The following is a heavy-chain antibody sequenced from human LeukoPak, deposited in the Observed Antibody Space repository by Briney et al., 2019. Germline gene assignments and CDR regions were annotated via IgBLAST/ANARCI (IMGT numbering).Heavy chain of an antibody. CDR1: GGSISSYY. D-gene: IGHD3-16*01. V-gene: IGHV4-59*01. Sequence: SETLSLTCTVSGGSISSYYWSWIRQPPGKGLEWFGDIYYSGSTNYNPSLKSRVTISVDTSKNQFSLKLSSVTAADTAVYYCARARSLDDYIWGSFHMYYFDYWGQGTLVTVSS. CDR3: ARARSLDDYIWGSFHMYYFDY. CDR2: IYYSGST. J-gene: IGHJ4*02.